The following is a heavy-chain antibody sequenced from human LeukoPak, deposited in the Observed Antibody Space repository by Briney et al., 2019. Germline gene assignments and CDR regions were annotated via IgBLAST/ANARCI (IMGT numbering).Heavy chain of an antibody. CDR1: GGSISSYH. D-gene: IGHD1-7*01. CDR3: ARVRRLELPPGNFYYYMDV. J-gene: IGHJ6*03. CDR2: IYYSGST. Sequence: PSETLSLTCTVSGGSISSYHWSWIRQPPGKGLEWIGYIYYSGSTNYNPSLKSRVTISVDTSKNQFSLKLSSVTAADTAVYYCARVRRLELPPGNFYYYMDVWGKGTTVTVSS. V-gene: IGHV4-59*01.